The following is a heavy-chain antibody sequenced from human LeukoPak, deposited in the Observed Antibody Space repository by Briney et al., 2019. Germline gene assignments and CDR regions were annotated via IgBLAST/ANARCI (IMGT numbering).Heavy chain of an antibody. Sequence: GGSLRLSCAASGFTVSSNYMSWVRQAPGKGLEWVSVIYSGGSTYYADSVKGRFTISRDNSKSTLYLQMNSLRAEDTAVYYCARDRVVGATLDYWGQGTLVTVSS. CDR1: GFTVSSNY. J-gene: IGHJ4*02. CDR3: ARDRVVGATLDY. CDR2: IYSGGST. D-gene: IGHD1-26*01. V-gene: IGHV3-53*01.